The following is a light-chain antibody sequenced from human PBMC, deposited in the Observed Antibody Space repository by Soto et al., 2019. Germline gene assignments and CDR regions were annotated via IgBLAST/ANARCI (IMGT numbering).Light chain of an antibody. Sequence: EIVLTQSPGTLSLSPGESATLSCRASQTVSNSFLAWYQQKAGQAPRLLISGASNRASGIPDRFSGSGSGTDFTLTISRLEPEDFAVYYCQQRSNWPLTFGGGTKVEIK. V-gene: IGKV3D-20*02. CDR3: QQRSNWPLT. CDR2: GAS. J-gene: IGKJ4*01. CDR1: QTVSNSF.